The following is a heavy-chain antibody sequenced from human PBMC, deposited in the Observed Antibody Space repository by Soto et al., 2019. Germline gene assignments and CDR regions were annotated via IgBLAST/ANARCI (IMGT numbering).Heavy chain of an antibody. CDR1: GFTFSSYS. J-gene: IGHJ3*02. Sequence: GSLRLSCAASGFTFSSYSMNWVRQAPGKGLEWVSSISSSSSYIYYADSVKGRFTISRDNAKNSLYLQMNSLRAEDTAVYYCARPRDPTYYYDSSGYYANAFDIWGQGTMVTVSS. CDR3: ARPRDPTYYYDSSGYYANAFDI. CDR2: ISSSSSYI. D-gene: IGHD3-22*01. V-gene: IGHV3-21*01.